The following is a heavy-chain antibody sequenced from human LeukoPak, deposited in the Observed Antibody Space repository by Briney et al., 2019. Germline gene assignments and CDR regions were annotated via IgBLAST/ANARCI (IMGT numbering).Heavy chain of an antibody. Sequence: GASVKVSCKASGYTFTSYYMHWVRQAPGQGLEWMGWISAYNGNTNYAQKLQGRVTMTTDTSTSTAYMELRSLRSDDTAVYYCARAIVLMVYSDFDYWGQGTLVTVSS. CDR2: ISAYNGNT. CDR1: GYTFTSYY. J-gene: IGHJ4*02. V-gene: IGHV1-18*04. D-gene: IGHD2-8*01. CDR3: ARAIVLMVYSDFDY.